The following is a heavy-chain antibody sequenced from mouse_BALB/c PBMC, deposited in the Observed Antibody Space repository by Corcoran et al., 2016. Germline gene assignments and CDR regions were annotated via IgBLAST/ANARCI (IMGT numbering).Heavy chain of an antibody. Sequence: EVQLQQSGAELVKPGASVKLSCTASGFNIKDTYMHWVKQRPEQGLEWIGRIDPANGNTKYDPKFQDKATITADTSSNTAYLQLSSLTSEDTAVYYCARRYYYGRGYFDVWGAGTTDTVSS. J-gene: IGHJ1*01. CDR3: ARRYYYGRGYFDV. CDR1: GFNIKDTY. D-gene: IGHD1-1*01. CDR2: IDPANGNT. V-gene: IGHV14-3*02.